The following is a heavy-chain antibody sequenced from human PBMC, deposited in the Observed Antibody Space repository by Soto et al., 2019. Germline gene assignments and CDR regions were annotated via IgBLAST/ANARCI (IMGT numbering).Heavy chain of an antibody. V-gene: IGHV3-23*01. CDR2: ISNSGGTT. CDR3: AIYSSGWYPLDY. CDR1: GFTFRTYA. Sequence: GGSLRLSCGASGFTFRTYAMSWVRQAPGKGLEWVSDISNSGGTTHYADSVKGRFTISRDNSKNTLYLQMNSLRAEDTAVYYCAIYSSGWYPLDYWGQGTLVTVSS. D-gene: IGHD6-19*01. J-gene: IGHJ4*02.